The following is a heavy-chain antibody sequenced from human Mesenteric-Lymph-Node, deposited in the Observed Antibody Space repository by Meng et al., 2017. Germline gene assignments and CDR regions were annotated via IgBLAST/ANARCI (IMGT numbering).Heavy chain of an antibody. CDR1: GYTFTSYG. J-gene: IGHJ3*02. CDR2: INPNSGGT. D-gene: IGHD3-16*02. Sequence: ASVKVSCKASGYTFTSYGISWVRQAPGQGLEWMGWINPNSGGTNYAQKFQGRVTMTRDTSISTAYMELSRLRSDDTAVYYCARVNYDYVWGSYRTSDAFDIWGQGTMVTVSS. V-gene: IGHV1-2*02. CDR3: ARVNYDYVWGSYRTSDAFDI.